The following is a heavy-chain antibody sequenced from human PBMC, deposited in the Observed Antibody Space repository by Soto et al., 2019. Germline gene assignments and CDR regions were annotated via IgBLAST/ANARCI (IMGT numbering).Heavy chain of an antibody. Sequence: EVQLVESGGGLVKPGGSLRLSCAASGFTFSSYSMNWVRQAPGKGLEWVSSISSSSSYIYYAASVKGRFTISRDNAKNSLYLQMNSRRAEDTAVYYCARDQPGYSYGYGLGYWGQGTLVTVSS. CDR3: ARDQPGYSYGYGLGY. J-gene: IGHJ4*02. CDR2: ISSSSSYI. V-gene: IGHV3-21*01. D-gene: IGHD5-18*01. CDR1: GFTFSSYS.